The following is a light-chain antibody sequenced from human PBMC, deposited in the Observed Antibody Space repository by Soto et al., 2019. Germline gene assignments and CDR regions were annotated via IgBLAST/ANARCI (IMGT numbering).Light chain of an antibody. CDR2: AAS. J-gene: IGKJ5*01. CDR3: QQSSSSPIT. Sequence: EIVLTQSPGTLSLSPWEIATHSCRASQSVSSSYLAWYQQKPGQVPRLLMYAASSRATGIPDRFSGSGSGTDFTLTISRLEAEDFAVYYCQQSSSSPITFGQGTRLEIK. CDR1: QSVSSSY. V-gene: IGKV3-20*01.